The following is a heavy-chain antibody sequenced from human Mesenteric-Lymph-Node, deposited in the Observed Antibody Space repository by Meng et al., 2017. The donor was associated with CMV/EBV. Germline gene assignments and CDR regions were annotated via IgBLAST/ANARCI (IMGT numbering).Heavy chain of an antibody. V-gene: IGHV1-2*02. CDR2: ILPNSGET. J-gene: IGHJ4*02. Sequence: ASVKVSCKASGYTFIGYYIHWVRQAPGQGLEWMGMILPNSGETSYARKFQGRVTMTRDTSISTAYMELSRLRSDDTAVYYCAREYCSSTSCYMGFVWGQGTLVTVSS. CDR3: AREYCSSTSCYMGFV. CDR1: GYTFIGYY. D-gene: IGHD2-2*02.